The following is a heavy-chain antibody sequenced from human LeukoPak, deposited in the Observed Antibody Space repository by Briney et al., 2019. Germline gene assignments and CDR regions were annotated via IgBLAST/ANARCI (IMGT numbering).Heavy chain of an antibody. D-gene: IGHD3-22*01. V-gene: IGHV4-59*01. Sequence: SETLSLTCTVSGGSISSYYWSWIRQPPGKGLEWIGYIYYSGSTNYDPSLKSRVTISVDTSKNQFSLKLSSVTAADTAVYYCARGYTVVVITGFDYWGQGTLVTVSS. CDR2: IYYSGST. CDR1: GGSISSYY. CDR3: ARGYTVVVITGFDY. J-gene: IGHJ4*02.